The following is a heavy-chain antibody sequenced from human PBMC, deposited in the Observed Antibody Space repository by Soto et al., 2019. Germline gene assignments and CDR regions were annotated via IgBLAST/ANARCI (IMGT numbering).Heavy chain of an antibody. D-gene: IGHD3-3*01. V-gene: IGHV1-2*04. CDR2: INPNSGGT. CDR3: ARDHSDFWSGYFQTWMVGGMDV. CDR1: GYTFTVYY. J-gene: IGHJ6*04. Sequence: ASVKVSCKASGYTFTVYYMHWVLQAPGQGLEWMGWINPNSGGTNYAQKFQGWVTMTRDTSISTAYMELSRLRSDDTAVYYCARDHSDFWSGYFQTWMVGGMDVWGKGNTVT.